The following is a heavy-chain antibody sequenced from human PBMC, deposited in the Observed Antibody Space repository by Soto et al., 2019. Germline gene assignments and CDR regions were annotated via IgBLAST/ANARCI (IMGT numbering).Heavy chain of an antibody. V-gene: IGHV1-69*13. CDR1: GGTDGTYS. Sequence: SVKVSCKVSGGTDGTYSINWVRQAPGQGLEWMGAIIPILSTTNYAQRFQRRVTITADESTGTVDLELTSLKFEDPAVYYCARRAMAVTWFDPWGQGTLVTVSS. D-gene: IGHD6-19*01. CDR3: ARRAMAVTWFDP. CDR2: IIPILSTT. J-gene: IGHJ5*02.